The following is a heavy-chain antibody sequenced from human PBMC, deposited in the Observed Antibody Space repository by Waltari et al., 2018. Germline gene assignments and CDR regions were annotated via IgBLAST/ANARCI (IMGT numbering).Heavy chain of an antibody. Sequence: QVHLLQSGGEVKRPGASVKVSCKTSGYIFSGHNINWVRQAPGQGLEWMAWISTSNGNTKYALHLQGRLTLTTDTSTGTAYMELRSLRSEDSAIYYCAREGNYFDSTGFDFWGQGTLVSVSS. CDR1: GYIFSGHN. V-gene: IGHV1-18*01. D-gene: IGHD3-22*01. CDR3: AREGNYFDSTGFDF. J-gene: IGHJ4*02. CDR2: ISTSNGNT.